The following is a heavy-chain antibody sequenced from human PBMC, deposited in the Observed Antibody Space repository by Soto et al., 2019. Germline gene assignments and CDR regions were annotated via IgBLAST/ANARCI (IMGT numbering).Heavy chain of an antibody. Sequence: GGSLRLSCAASGFIFDDYAMHWVRQGPGKGLEWVAGISWNSGSIGYADSVKGRFTISRDNAKNSLYLQMSSLRVEDTALYYCAKDISPPARRHYYYGMDVWGQGTTVTVSS. CDR3: AKDISPPARRHYYYGMDV. CDR1: GFIFDDYA. CDR2: ISWNSGSI. D-gene: IGHD6-6*01. V-gene: IGHV3-9*01. J-gene: IGHJ6*02.